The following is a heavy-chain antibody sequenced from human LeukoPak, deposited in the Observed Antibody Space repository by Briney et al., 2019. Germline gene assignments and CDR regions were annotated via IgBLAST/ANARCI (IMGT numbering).Heavy chain of an antibody. V-gene: IGHV4-39*01. Sequence: PSETLSLTCTVSGGSISSSIYYCGWVRQPPGKGLEWIGSIYYSGSTYYNPSLKSRVTISVDTSKNQFSLKLSSVTAADTAVYYCARRAVMDVWGKGTTVTVSS. J-gene: IGHJ6*03. CDR2: IYYSGST. CDR1: GGSISSSIYY. CDR3: ARRAVMDV.